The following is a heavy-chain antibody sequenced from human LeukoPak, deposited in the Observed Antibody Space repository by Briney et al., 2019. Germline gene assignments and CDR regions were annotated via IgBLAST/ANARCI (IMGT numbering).Heavy chain of an antibody. V-gene: IGHV7-4-1*02. CDR2: INTNTGNP. D-gene: IGHD5-24*01. Sequence: ASVKVSCKASGYTFSTYPINWVRQAPGQGLEWMGWINTNTGNPTYAQGFTGRFVFSLDTSVSTAYLQISSLKAEDTAVYYCARAGGRDGYKNYYYYGMDVWGQGTTVTVSS. CDR3: ARAGGRDGYKNYYYYGMDV. CDR1: GYTFSTYP. J-gene: IGHJ6*02.